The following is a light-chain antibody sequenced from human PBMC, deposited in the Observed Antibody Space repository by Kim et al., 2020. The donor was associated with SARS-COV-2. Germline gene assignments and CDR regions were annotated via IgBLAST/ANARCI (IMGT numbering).Light chain of an antibody. CDR3: KENHH. CDR1: QSINTY. V-gene: IGKV1-39*01. J-gene: IGKJ4*01. CDR2: AAS. Sequence: DIQMTQSPSSLSASVGDRVTITCRASQSINTYLNWYQQRPGKAPKLLIYAASTLQSGVPSRFTGSGSGTDFTLTISSLQSEDFATYYCKENHHFGGGTKMEIK.